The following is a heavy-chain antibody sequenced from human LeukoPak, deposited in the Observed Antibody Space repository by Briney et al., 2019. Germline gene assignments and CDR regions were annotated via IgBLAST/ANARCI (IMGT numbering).Heavy chain of an antibody. Sequence: SVKVSCKASGYTFTSYGISWVRQAPGQGLEWMGWISPYNGNTIYAQKLQGRVTMTTDTSTSTAYMELRSLRSDDTAVYYCARAGPSSSWHQFDYWGQGTLVTVSS. J-gene: IGHJ4*02. D-gene: IGHD6-13*01. CDR3: ARAGPSSSWHQFDY. CDR1: GYTFTSYG. CDR2: ISPYNGNT. V-gene: IGHV1-18*01.